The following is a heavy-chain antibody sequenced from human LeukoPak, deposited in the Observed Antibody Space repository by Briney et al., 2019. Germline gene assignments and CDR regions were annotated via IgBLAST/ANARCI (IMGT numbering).Heavy chain of an antibody. V-gene: IGHV1-3*01. J-gene: IGHJ4*02. D-gene: IGHD2/OR15-2a*01. CDR1: GYTFTSYA. Sequence: GASVKVSCKASGYTFTSYAMHWVRQAPGQRLEWMGWINAGNGNTKYSQKFQGRVTITRDTSASTAYMELSSLRSEDTAVYYCARQGSYSNAIGMGYWGQGTLVTVSS. CDR3: ARQGSYSNAIGMGY. CDR2: INAGNGNT.